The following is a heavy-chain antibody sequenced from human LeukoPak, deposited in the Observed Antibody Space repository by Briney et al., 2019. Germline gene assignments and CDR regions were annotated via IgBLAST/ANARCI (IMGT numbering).Heavy chain of an antibody. D-gene: IGHD1-26*01. CDR3: ARVNRGSQGFDY. CDR2: ISSSSSYI. CDR1: GFTFSSYS. Sequence: GRSLRLSCAASGFTFSSYSMNWVRQAPGKGLEWVSSISSSSSYIYYADSVKGRFTISRDNAKNSLYLQMNSLRAEDTAVYYCARVNRGSQGFDYWGQGTLVTVSS. V-gene: IGHV3-21*01. J-gene: IGHJ4*02.